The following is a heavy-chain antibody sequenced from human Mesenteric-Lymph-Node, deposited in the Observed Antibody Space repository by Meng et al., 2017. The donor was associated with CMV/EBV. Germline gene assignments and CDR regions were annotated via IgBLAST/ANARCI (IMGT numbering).Heavy chain of an antibody. J-gene: IGHJ6*02. CDR3: ARFCTSASCYDYYYSGMDV. D-gene: IGHD2-2*01. V-gene: IGHV3-48*03. CDR2: ISSTGGSTI. Sequence: GESLKISCAASGFTFSSYEMNWVRQAPGKGLEWVSYISSTGGSTIYYADSVKGRFTISRDNAKNSLYLQMNGLRAEDTAVYYCARFCTSASCYDYYYSGMDVWGQGTAVTVSS. CDR1: GFTFSSYE.